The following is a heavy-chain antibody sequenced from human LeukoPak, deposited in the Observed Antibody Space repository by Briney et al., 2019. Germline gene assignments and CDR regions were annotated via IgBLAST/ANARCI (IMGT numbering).Heavy chain of an antibody. CDR1: GYTFTGYY. CDR2: INPNSGGT. V-gene: IGHV1-2*02. D-gene: IGHD6-6*01. J-gene: IGHJ6*03. CDR3: AREPIAARPYYYYYMDV. Sequence: GASVKVSCKASGYTFTGYYMHWVRQAPGQGLEWMGWINPNSGGTNYAQKLQGRVTMTRDTSISTAYMELSRLRSDDTAVYYCAREPIAARPYYYYYMDVWGKGTTVTVSS.